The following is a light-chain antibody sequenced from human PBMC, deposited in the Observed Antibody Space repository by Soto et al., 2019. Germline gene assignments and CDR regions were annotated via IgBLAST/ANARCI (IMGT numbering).Light chain of an antibody. CDR2: GNS. Sequence: QAVLTQPPSVSGAPGQRVTISCTGSSSNIGAGYDVHWYQQLPGTAPKLLIYGNSNRPSGVPDQFSGSKSGTSASLVITGLQAEDEAVYYCSSYTSSTTVYVFGAGTKVTVL. J-gene: IGLJ1*01. CDR3: SSYTSSTTVYV. V-gene: IGLV1-40*01. CDR1: SSNIGAGYD.